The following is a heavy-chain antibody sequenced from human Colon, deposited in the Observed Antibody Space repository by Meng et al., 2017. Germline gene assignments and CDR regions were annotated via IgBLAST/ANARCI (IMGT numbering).Heavy chain of an antibody. CDR1: GVSISSAMW. Sequence: QVQFPESGPGLVKPSGTLSLTCAVSGVSISSAMWWGWVRQPPGKGLEWIGEIFQSGSTNYNPSLKSRVTISVDKSKNHLSLSLSSVTAADTAVYYCAKAAAYNLDIWGQGTLVTVSS. V-gene: IGHV4-4*02. J-gene: IGHJ4*02. D-gene: IGHD1-14*01. CDR2: IFQSGST. CDR3: AKAAAYNLDI.